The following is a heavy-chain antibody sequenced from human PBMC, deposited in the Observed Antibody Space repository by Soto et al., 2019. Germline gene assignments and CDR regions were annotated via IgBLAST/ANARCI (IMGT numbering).Heavy chain of an antibody. CDR1: GGSISSYY. V-gene: IGHV4-59*08. CDR3: ARQHRGSYSSGLDSFDP. CDR2: IYYSGST. J-gene: IGHJ5*02. Sequence: QVQLQESGPGLVKPSETLSLTCTVSGGSISSYYWSWIRQPPGKGLEWIGYIYYSGSTNYNPSLKSRVTIHVDTSKNQFSLKLSSVTAADTAVYYCARQHRGSYSSGLDSFDPWGQGTLVTVSS. D-gene: IGHD6-19*01.